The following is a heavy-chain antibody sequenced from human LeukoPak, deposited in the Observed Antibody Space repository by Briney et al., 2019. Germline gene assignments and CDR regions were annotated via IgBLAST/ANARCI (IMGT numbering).Heavy chain of an antibody. J-gene: IGHJ5*02. CDR2: IIPIFGTA. CDR3: ARKVPNDSSGYYYRGQFDP. CDR1: GGTFSSYA. V-gene: IGHV1-69*06. Sequence: ASVKVSCRASGGTFSSYAISWVRQAPGQGLEWMGGIIPIFGTANYAQKFQGRVTITADKSTSTAYMELSSLRSEDTAVYYCARKVPNDSSGYYYRGQFDPWGQGTLVTVSS. D-gene: IGHD3-22*01.